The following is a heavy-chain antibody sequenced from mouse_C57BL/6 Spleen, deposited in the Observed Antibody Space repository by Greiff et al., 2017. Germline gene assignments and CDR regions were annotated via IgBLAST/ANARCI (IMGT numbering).Heavy chain of an antibody. CDR2: IYPGDGDT. CDR3: ARSDYYGPFRDY. D-gene: IGHD1-1*01. Sequence: VQLQQSGAELVKPGASVKISCKASGYAFSSYWMNWVKQRPGKGLEWIGQIYPGDGDTNYNGKFKGKATLTADKSSSTAYMQLSSLTSEDSAVYFCARSDYYGPFRDYWGQGTSVTVSS. CDR1: GYAFSSYW. V-gene: IGHV1-80*01. J-gene: IGHJ4*01.